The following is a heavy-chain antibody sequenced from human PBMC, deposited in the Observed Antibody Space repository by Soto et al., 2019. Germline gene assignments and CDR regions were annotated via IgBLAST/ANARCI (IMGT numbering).Heavy chain of an antibody. CDR1: GGSISSDDYY. V-gene: IGHV4-30-4*01. CDR3: ARLDDYYGMDV. Sequence: SETLSLTCTGSGGSISSDDYYWSWIRQPPGKGLEWIGYIYYSGSTYYNPSLKSRVTISVDTSKNQFSLKLNSVTAADTAVYYCARLDDYYGMDVWGQGTTVTVSS. CDR2: IYYSGST. J-gene: IGHJ6*02. D-gene: IGHD2-2*03.